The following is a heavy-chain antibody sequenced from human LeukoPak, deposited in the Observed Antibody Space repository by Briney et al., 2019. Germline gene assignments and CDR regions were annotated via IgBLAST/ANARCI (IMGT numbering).Heavy chain of an antibody. CDR2: IIPIFGTA. Sequence: SVKVSCKASGGTFSSYAISWLRQAPGQGLEWMGGIIPIFGTANYAQKFQGRVTITADESTSTAYMELSSLRSEDTAVYYCARERAYCGGDCFTDYWGQGTLVTVSS. CDR3: ARERAYCGGDCFTDY. CDR1: GGTFSSYA. D-gene: IGHD2-21*01. V-gene: IGHV1-69*13. J-gene: IGHJ4*02.